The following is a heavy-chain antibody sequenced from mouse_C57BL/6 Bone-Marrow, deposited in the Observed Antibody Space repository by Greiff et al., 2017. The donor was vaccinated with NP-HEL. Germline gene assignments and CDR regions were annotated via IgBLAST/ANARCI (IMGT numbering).Heavy chain of an antibody. Sequence: VQLQQSGAELVRPGASVTLSCKASGYTFTDYEMHWVKQTPVHGLEWIGAIDPETGGNAYNQKFKGKAILTADKSSSTAYMDLRSLTSEDSAVYYCTRPYYYGSSYYFDYWGQGTTLTVSS. D-gene: IGHD1-1*01. J-gene: IGHJ2*01. CDR1: GYTFTDYE. V-gene: IGHV1-15*01. CDR2: IDPETGGN. CDR3: TRPYYYGSSYYFDY.